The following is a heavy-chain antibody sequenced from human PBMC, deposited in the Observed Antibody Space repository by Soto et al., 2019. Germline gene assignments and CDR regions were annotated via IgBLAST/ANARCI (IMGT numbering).Heavy chain of an antibody. CDR1: GGTFTSYG. Sequence: GASVKVSCKASGGTFTSYGISWVRQAPGQGLEWMGWISAYNGNTNYAQKLQGRVTMTTDTSTSTAYMELRSLRSDDTAVYYCARARGSGSNPWFDPWGQGTLVTVSS. J-gene: IGHJ5*02. V-gene: IGHV1-18*04. CDR3: ARARGSGSNPWFDP. D-gene: IGHD3-10*01. CDR2: ISAYNGNT.